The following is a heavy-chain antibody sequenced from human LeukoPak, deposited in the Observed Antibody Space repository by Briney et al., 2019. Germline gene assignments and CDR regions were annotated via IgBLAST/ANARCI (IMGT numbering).Heavy chain of an antibody. D-gene: IGHD6-13*01. CDR2: VDGDGSST. V-gene: IGHV3-74*01. CDR1: GFTFSNNW. Sequence: GGSLRLSCAASGFTFSNNWMHWVRQAPGKGLVWVSRVDGDGSSTTYADSVKGRFTISRDNSKNTLYLQMNSLRAEDTAVYYCARAAAGPWYGMDVWGQGTTVTVSS. J-gene: IGHJ6*02. CDR3: ARAAAGPWYGMDV.